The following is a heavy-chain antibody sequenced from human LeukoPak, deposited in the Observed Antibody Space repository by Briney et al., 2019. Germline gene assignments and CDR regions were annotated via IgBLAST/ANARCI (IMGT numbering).Heavy chain of an antibody. CDR1: GFTFSSYG. V-gene: IGHV3-33*01. CDR2: IWYDGSNK. J-gene: IGHJ4*02. Sequence: PGRSLRLSCAASGFTFSSYGMHWVRQAPGKGLEWVAVIWYDGSNKYYADSVKARFTISRDNSNNTLYLQMTSLTAEDTALYYGAMGAGERGGEGFDYWGQGTLVNVSS. D-gene: IGHD3-10*01. CDR3: AMGAGERGGEGFDY.